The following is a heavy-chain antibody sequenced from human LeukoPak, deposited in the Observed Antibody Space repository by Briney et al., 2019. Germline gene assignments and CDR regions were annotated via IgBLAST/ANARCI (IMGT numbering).Heavy chain of an antibody. V-gene: IGHV4-38-2*02. CDR1: GYSISSGYY. Sequence: SETLSLTCTVSGYSISSGYYWGWIRQPPGKGLEWIGSIYHSGSTYYNPSPKSRVTISVDTSKNQFSLKLSSVTAADTAVYYCARDVNYCSGGSCYYYFDYWGQGTLVTVSS. J-gene: IGHJ4*02. CDR2: IYHSGST. CDR3: ARDVNYCSGGSCYYYFDY. D-gene: IGHD2-15*01.